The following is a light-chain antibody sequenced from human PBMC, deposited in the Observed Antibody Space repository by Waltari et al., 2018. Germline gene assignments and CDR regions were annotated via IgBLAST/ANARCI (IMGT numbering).Light chain of an antibody. J-gene: IGKJ1*01. CDR2: RAS. CDR1: QSDGSSS. Sequence: EIVLTQSPGTAPLSPGERVTLSCRASQSDGSSSLAWYQQKPGQAPRLVSYRASRRATGIPDRFSGRGSGTDFSLTISRLEPEDFAVYYCQQHGTLPATFGQGTKVEIK. CDR3: QQHGTLPAT. V-gene: IGKV3-20*01.